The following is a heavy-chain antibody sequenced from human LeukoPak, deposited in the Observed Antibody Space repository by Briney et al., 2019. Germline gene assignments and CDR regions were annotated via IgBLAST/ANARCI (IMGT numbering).Heavy chain of an antibody. Sequence: KASETLSLTCTVSGGSISSYYWSWIRQPAGKGLEWIGRIYTSGSTNYNPSLKSRVTMSVDTSKNQFSLKLSSVTAADTAVYYCARAIRYCSGGNCYYFDDWGQGTLVTVSS. CDR1: GGSISSYY. J-gene: IGHJ4*02. CDR3: ARAIRYCSGGNCYYFDD. CDR2: IYTSGST. V-gene: IGHV4-4*07. D-gene: IGHD2-15*01.